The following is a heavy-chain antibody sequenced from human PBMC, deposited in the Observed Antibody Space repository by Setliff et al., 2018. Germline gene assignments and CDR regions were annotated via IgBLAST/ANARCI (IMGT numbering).Heavy chain of an antibody. J-gene: IGHJ6*03. CDR1: GFTFSDHW. Sequence: PGGSLRLSCAASGFTFSDHWMHWVRQVPGKGLVWVSRINSEGSRTIYADAVRGRSTISRDNAKNTLYLQVNSLKTGDTATYYCTSTKLERRTGHHYYMDVWGKGTTVTVSS. CDR3: TSTKLERRTGHHYYMDV. D-gene: IGHD1-1*01. CDR2: INSEGSRT. V-gene: IGHV3-74*01.